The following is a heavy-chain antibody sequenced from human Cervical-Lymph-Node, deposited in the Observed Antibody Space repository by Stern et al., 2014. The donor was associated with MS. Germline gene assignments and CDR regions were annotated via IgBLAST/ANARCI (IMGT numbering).Heavy chain of an antibody. D-gene: IGHD6-13*01. CDR1: GDSISSNY. CDR2: ISYSGST. V-gene: IGHV4-59*01. J-gene: IGHJ4*02. CDR3: ARGSSTWRLFDF. Sequence: QLQLQESGPGLVKPSETLSLTCAVSGDSISSNYWSWIRQPPGKGLECIGYISYSGSTNDNPSLKSRVTISLDTSKNQHSLKLSSVTAADTAVYYCARGSSTWRLFDFWGQGTLVNVSS.